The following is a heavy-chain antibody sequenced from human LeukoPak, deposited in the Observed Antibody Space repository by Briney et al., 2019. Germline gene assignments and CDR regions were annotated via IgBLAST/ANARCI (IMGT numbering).Heavy chain of an antibody. CDR1: GFTFDDYA. D-gene: IGHD3-22*01. V-gene: IGHV3-9*01. J-gene: IGHJ4*02. CDR2: ISWNSGSI. Sequence: GRSLRLSCAASGFTFDDYAMHWVRQAPGKGLEWVSGISWNSGSIGYADSVKGRFTISRDNAKNSLYLQMNSLRAEDTAVYYCAKGDNYYDSSGYPDYWGQGTLVTVSS. CDR3: AKGDNYYDSSGYPDY.